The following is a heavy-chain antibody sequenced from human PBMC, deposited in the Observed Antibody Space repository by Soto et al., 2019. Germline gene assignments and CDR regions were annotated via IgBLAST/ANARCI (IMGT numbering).Heavy chain of an antibody. CDR2: ISYDGSNK. D-gene: IGHD1-26*01. CDR3: ATVVSGSYYSC. V-gene: IGHV3-30*03. CDR1: GFTFSSYG. J-gene: IGHJ4*02. Sequence: PGGSLRLSCAASGFTFSSYGMHWVRQAPGKGLEWVAVISYDGSNKYYADSVKGRFTISRDNSKNTLYLQMNSLRAEDTAVYYCATVVSGSYYSCWGQGTLVTVSS.